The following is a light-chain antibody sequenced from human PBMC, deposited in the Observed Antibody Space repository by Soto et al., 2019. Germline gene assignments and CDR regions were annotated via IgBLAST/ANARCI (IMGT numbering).Light chain of an antibody. Sequence: QSVLTQPASVSGSPGQSIPISCTGTSRDVGRYNLVSWYQQHPGKAPKLMIYEGSKRPSGVSNRFSGSKSGNTASLTISGLQAEDEADYYCCSYAGSSTFDPYVFGTGTKVTVL. V-gene: IGLV2-23*03. J-gene: IGLJ1*01. CDR3: CSYAGSSTFDPYV. CDR1: SRDVGRYNL. CDR2: EGS.